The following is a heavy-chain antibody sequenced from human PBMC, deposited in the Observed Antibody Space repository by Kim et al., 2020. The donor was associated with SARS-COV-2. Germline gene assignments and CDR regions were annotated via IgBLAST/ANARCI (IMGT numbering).Heavy chain of an antibody. CDR3: ARVSAMASLDY. Sequence: SETLSLTCTVSGGSISSYYWSWIRQPPGKGLEWIGYIYYSGSTNYNPSLKSRVTISVDTSKNQFSLKLSSVTAADTAVYYCARVSAMASLDYWGQGTLVTVSS. CDR2: IYYSGST. D-gene: IGHD5-18*01. CDR1: GGSISSYY. J-gene: IGHJ4*02. V-gene: IGHV4-59*13.